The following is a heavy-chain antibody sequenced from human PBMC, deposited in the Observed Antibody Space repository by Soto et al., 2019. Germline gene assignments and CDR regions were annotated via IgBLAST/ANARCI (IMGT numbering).Heavy chain of an antibody. D-gene: IGHD4-17*01. V-gene: IGHV3-30*18. Sequence: QVQLVESGGGVVQPGRSLRLSCAASGFTFSSYGMHWVRQAPGKGLEWVAVISYDGSNKYYADSVKGRFTISRDNSKNTLDLQMNSLRAEDTAVYYCAKGYGDFLYYFDYWGQGTLVTVSS. CDR2: ISYDGSNK. J-gene: IGHJ4*02. CDR3: AKGYGDFLYYFDY. CDR1: GFTFSSYG.